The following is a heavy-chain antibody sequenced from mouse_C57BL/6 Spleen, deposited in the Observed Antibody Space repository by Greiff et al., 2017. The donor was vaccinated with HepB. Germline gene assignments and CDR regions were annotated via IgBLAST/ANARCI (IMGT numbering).Heavy chain of an antibody. V-gene: IGHV1-59*01. CDR1: GYTFTSYW. D-gene: IGHD4-1*01. J-gene: IGHJ2*01. Sequence: QVQLQQPGAELVRPGTSVKLSCKASGYTFTSYWMHWVKQRPGQGLEWIGVIDPSDSYTNYNQKFKGKATLTVDTSSSTAYMQLSSLTSEDSAVYYCARKAKLGHDFDYWGQGTTLTVSS. CDR3: ARKAKLGHDFDY. CDR2: IDPSDSYT.